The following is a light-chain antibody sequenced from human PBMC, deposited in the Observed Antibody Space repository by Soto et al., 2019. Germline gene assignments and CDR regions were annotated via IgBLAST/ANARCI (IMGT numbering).Light chain of an antibody. Sequence: EIVMTQSPATLSVSPGERATLSCRASQSVSSNLAWYQQKPGQAPRLLIYGASTRATGIPARFSGSGSGTEFTLTISSLQSEDFAVYYCQHYNNWPPWTLGQGTKVDI. J-gene: IGKJ1*01. V-gene: IGKV3-15*01. CDR1: QSVSSN. CDR3: QHYNNWPPWT. CDR2: GAS.